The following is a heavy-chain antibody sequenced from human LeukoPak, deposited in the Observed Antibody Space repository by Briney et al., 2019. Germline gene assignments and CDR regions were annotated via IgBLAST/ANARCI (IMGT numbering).Heavy chain of an antibody. D-gene: IGHD2/OR15-2a*01. J-gene: IGHJ4*02. CDR3: AKDKIFRYLDY. CDR2: ITSDGNNK. CDR1: GLTFSSHG. V-gene: IGHV3-30*18. Sequence: PGGSLRLSCAASGLTFSSHGMHWVRQAPGKGLEWVAMITSDGNNKYYADSVKDRFTISRDDSKNTLYLQMNSLRDEDTAVYYCAKDKIFRYLDYWGQGALVTVAS.